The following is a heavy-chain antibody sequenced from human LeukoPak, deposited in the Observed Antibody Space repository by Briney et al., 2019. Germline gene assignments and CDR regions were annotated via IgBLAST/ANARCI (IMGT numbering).Heavy chain of an antibody. CDR2: IYTSGST. Sequence: SETLSLTCTVSGDSISRGSYYWNWIRQPAGKGLEWIGRIYTSGSTNYNPSLKSRVTISVDTSKNQFSLKLSSVTAADTAVYYCARVTKAAIDYWGQGTLVTVSS. CDR1: GDSISRGSYY. V-gene: IGHV4-61*02. D-gene: IGHD6-25*01. J-gene: IGHJ4*02. CDR3: ARVTKAAIDY.